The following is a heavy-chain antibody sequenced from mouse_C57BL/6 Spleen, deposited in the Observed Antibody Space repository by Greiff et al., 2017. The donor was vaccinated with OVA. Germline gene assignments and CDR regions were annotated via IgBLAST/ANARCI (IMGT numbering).Heavy chain of an antibody. CDR1: GFTFSSYG. CDR2: ISSGGSYT. Sequence: DVKLVESGGDLVKPGGSLKLSCAASGFTFSSYGMSWVRQTPDKRLEWVATISSGGSYTYYPDSVKGRFTISRDNAKNTLYLQMSSLKSEDTAMYYCARRDSYGSSAWFAYWGQGTLVTVSA. J-gene: IGHJ3*01. D-gene: IGHD1-1*01. V-gene: IGHV5-6*02. CDR3: ARRDSYGSSAWFAY.